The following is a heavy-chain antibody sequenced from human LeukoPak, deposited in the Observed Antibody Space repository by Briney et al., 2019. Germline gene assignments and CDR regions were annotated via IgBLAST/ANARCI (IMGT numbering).Heavy chain of an antibody. Sequence: PGGSLRLSCAASGLTFRNYAMSWVRQAPGKGLEWVSVICANDGNTYYADAVKGRFTISRDNSKDTLYLQMNSLRAEDTAVYYCARDPQYLPTAMPFHWGQGTLVTVSS. D-gene: IGHD5-18*01. V-gene: IGHV3-23*01. CDR3: ARDPQYLPTAMPFH. J-gene: IGHJ4*02. CDR1: GLTFRNYA. CDR2: ICANDGNT.